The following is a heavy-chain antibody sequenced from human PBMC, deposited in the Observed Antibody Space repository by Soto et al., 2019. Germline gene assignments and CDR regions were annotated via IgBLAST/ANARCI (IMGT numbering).Heavy chain of an antibody. CDR2: TSAYNGNT. Sequence: ASVKVSCKASGYTFTSYGISWVRQAPGQGLEWMGWTSAYNGNTNYAQKLQGRVTMTTDTSTSTAYMELRSLRSDDTAVYYCARDRSIAVAGTWFDPWGQGTLVTVSS. V-gene: IGHV1-18*01. J-gene: IGHJ5*02. D-gene: IGHD6-19*01. CDR1: GYTFTSYG. CDR3: ARDRSIAVAGTWFDP.